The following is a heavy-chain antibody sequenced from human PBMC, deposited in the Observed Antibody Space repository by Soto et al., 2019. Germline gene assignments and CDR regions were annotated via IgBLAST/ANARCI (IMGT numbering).Heavy chain of an antibody. V-gene: IGHV2-5*02. CDR2: IYWDDDK. Sequence: QITLKESGPTLVKPTQTLTLTCTFSGFSLTTSGVAVGWIRQPPGKALEWLALIYWDDDKRYSPSLNSRLTITRDTSENQVILTLTNMDPVATATYYCAHSPPTAVAARAFDYWGQGTLVTVSS. CDR1: GFSLTTSGVA. CDR3: AHSPPTAVAARAFDY. J-gene: IGHJ4*02. D-gene: IGHD6-19*01.